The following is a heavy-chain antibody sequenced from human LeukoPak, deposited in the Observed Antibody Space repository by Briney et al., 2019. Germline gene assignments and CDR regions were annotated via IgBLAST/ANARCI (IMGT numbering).Heavy chain of an antibody. CDR3: ARDLAVGSSYYYYGMDV. Sequence: ASVEVSCKASGYTFTSYGISWVRQAPGQGLEWMGWISAYNGNTNYAQKLQGRVTMTTDTSTSTAYMELRSLRSDDTAVYYCARDLAVGSSYYYYGMDVWGQGTTVTVSS. D-gene: IGHD4-23*01. V-gene: IGHV1-18*01. CDR1: GYTFTSYG. J-gene: IGHJ6*02. CDR2: ISAYNGNT.